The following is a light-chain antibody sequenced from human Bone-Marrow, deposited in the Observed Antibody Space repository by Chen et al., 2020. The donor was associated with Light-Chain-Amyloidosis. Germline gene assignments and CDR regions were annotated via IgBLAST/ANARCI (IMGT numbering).Light chain of an antibody. V-gene: IGLV2-14*01. CDR1: SSDVGGDNH. CDR2: EVT. Sequence: QSALTQPASVSGSPGQSITISFTGTSSDVGGDNHVSWYQQHPDKAPKLMIYEVTNRPSWVPDRFSGSKSDNTASLTISGLQTEDEADYCCSSYTITNTLVFGSGTRVTVL. CDR3: SSYTITNTLV. J-gene: IGLJ1*01.